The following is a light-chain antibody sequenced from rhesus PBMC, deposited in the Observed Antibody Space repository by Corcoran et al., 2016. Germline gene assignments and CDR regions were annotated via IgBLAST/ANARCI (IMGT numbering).Light chain of an antibody. CDR3: QQYNNWPPT. CDR1: QSVSYF. CDR2: GVS. J-gene: IGKJ4*01. Sequence: EVVLTQSPVTLSLSPGERATLSCRASQSVSYFLAWYQQTPGQAPRLLIYGVSNRAAGVPDRFSGSGSGTDCTLAISRLEPEDFAVYFWQQYNNWPPTFGGGTKVEI. V-gene: IGKV3-42*03.